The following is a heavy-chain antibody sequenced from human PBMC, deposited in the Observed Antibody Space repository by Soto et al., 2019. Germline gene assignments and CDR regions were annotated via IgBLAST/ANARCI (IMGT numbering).Heavy chain of an antibody. Sequence: GSLRLSCAVSGFTFSSCTMNWVRQAPGKGLEWVSSISPSTSHIYYADSVKGRFTISRDNAKNSLFLQMNSLRAEDTAVYYCSGCSGGACHQSYGMDVWGQGTTVTVSS. CDR2: ISPSTSHI. J-gene: IGHJ6*02. D-gene: IGHD2-15*01. CDR1: GFTFSSCT. CDR3: SGCSGGACHQSYGMDV. V-gene: IGHV3-21*01.